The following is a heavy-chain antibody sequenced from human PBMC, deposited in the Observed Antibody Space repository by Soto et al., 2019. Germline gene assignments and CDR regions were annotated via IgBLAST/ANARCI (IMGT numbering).Heavy chain of an antibody. D-gene: IGHD2-15*01. Sequence: GGSLRLSCAASGFTFSDYYMSWIRQAPGKGLEWVSYISSSSSYTNYADSVKGRFTISRDNAKNSLYLQMNSLRAEDTAVYYCVREGHVSVVAATADNWFDPWGQGTLVTVSS. J-gene: IGHJ5*02. CDR1: GFTFSDYY. CDR2: ISSSSSYT. V-gene: IGHV3-11*06. CDR3: VREGHVSVVAATADNWFDP.